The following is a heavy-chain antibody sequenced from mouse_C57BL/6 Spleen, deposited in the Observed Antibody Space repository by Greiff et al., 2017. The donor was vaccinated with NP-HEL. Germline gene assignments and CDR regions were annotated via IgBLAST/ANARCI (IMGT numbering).Heavy chain of an antibody. V-gene: IGHV14-4*01. D-gene: IGHD2-2*01. CDR2: IDPENGDT. Sequence: VQLQQSGAELVRPGASVKLSCTASGFNIKDDYMHWVKQRPEQGLEWIGWIDPENGDTEYASKFQGKATITADTSSNTAYLQLSSLTSEDTAVYYCTTPYGYDEDYWGQGTTLTVSS. CDR3: TTPYGYDEDY. J-gene: IGHJ2*01. CDR1: GFNIKDDY.